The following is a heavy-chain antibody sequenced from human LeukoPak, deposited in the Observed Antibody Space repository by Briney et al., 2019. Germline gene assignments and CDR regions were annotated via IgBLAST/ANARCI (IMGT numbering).Heavy chain of an antibody. CDR2: INHSGST. CDR3: ARKGRGGSGSYYYYYYYMDV. Sequence: SETLSLTCAVYGGSFSGYYWSWIRQPPGKGLEWIGEINHSGSTNYNPSLKSRVTISVDTSKNQFSLKLSSVTAADTAVSYCARKGRGGSGSYYYYYYYMDVWGKGTTVTVSS. CDR1: GGSFSGYY. J-gene: IGHJ6*03. D-gene: IGHD3-10*01. V-gene: IGHV4-34*01.